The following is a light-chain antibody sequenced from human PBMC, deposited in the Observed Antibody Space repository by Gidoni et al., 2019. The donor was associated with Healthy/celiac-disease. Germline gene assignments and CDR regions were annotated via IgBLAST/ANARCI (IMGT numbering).Light chain of an antibody. Sequence: DIQMTQSPSTLSASVGDRVTITCRASQSISSWLAWYQQKPGKAPKLLIYDASSLESGVPSRFSGSGSGTEFTLTISSLQPDDFATYYCQQCNSYLTFGGXTKVEIK. CDR2: DAS. CDR1: QSISSW. CDR3: QQCNSYLT. J-gene: IGKJ4*01. V-gene: IGKV1-5*01.